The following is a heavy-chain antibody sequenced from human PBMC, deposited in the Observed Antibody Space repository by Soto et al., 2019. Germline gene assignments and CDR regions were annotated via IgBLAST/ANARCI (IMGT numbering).Heavy chain of an antibody. CDR1: GFTFSNAW. V-gene: IGHV3-15*01. D-gene: IGHD3-9*01. CDR3: TSTAPQGAYYDILTGYTR. CDR2: IKSKTDGGTT. Sequence: GGSLRLSCAASGFTFSNAWMSWVRQAPGKGLEWVGRIKSKTDGGTTDYAAPVKGRFTISRDDSKNTLYLQMNSLKTEDTAVYYCTSTAPQGAYYDILTGYTRWGQGTLVTVSS. J-gene: IGHJ4*02.